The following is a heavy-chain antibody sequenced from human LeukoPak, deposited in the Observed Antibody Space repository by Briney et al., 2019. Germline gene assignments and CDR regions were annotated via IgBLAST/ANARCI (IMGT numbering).Heavy chain of an antibody. Sequence: GASVKVSCKASGYTFTSYYMHWVRQAPGQGLEWMGIINPSGGSTSYAQKFQGRVTMTRDTSISTAYMELSRLRSDDTAVYYCARDYPYLHRGSEFDYWGQGTLVTVSS. D-gene: IGHD3-10*01. J-gene: IGHJ4*02. CDR3: ARDYPYLHRGSEFDY. V-gene: IGHV1-46*01. CDR1: GYTFTSYY. CDR2: INPSGGST.